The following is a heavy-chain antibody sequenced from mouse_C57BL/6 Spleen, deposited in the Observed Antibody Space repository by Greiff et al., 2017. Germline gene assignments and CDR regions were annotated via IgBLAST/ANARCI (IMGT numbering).Heavy chain of an antibody. CDR1: GYTFTDYE. Sequence: QVQLKESGAELVRPGASVTLSCKASGYTFTDYEMHWVKQTPVHGLEWIGAIDPETGGTAYNQKFKGKAILTADKSSSTAYMELRSLTSEDSAVYYCTRYGYDAYWGQGTLVTVSA. D-gene: IGHD2-2*01. CDR2: IDPETGGT. J-gene: IGHJ3*01. CDR3: TRYGYDAY. V-gene: IGHV1-15*01.